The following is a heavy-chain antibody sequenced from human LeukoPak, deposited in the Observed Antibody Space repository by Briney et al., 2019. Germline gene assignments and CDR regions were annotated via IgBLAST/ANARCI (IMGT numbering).Heavy chain of an antibody. Sequence: SETLSLTCTVSGGSISSSSYYWGWIRQPPGKGLEWIGSIYYSGSTYYNPSLKSRVTISADTSKNQFSLKLSSVTAADTAVYYCAGRVVPAALFDPWGQGTLVTVSS. CDR1: GGSISSSSYY. CDR2: IYYSGST. D-gene: IGHD2-2*01. J-gene: IGHJ5*02. V-gene: IGHV4-39*01. CDR3: AGRVVPAALFDP.